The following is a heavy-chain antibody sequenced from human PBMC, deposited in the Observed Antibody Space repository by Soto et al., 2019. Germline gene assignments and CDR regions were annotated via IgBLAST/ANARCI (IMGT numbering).Heavy chain of an antibody. Sequence: QVQLVQSGAEVKKPGASVKVSCKASGYAFSQFYIHWMRQAPGQGLEWMGWINPNSGRTKFAQNFQGWVTMTRDTSIKTVYMDLSGLRSDATAVYYCARESGGTTATLDYYYFYMDVWGKGTTVTVSS. J-gene: IGHJ6*03. CDR2: INPNSGRT. V-gene: IGHV1-2*04. CDR1: GYAFSQFY. D-gene: IGHD4-17*01. CDR3: ARESGGTTATLDYYYFYMDV.